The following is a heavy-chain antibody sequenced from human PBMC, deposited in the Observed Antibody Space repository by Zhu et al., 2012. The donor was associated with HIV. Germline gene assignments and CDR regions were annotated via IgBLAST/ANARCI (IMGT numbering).Heavy chain of an antibody. Sequence: QGQLQKSGPGLVKPSATLSLTCSVSRDSISSFYWSWIRQSPGQRLEWIGYVYNSGSPNYNPSLKSRVTISVDMSKNQFSLNLTSVTAADTAVYYCARPRSAGYWYFDLWGLALWSLSPQ. CDR2: VYNSGSP. J-gene: IGHJ2*01. V-gene: IGHV4-59*01. D-gene: IGHD1-14*01. CDR1: RDSISSFY. CDR3: ARPRSAGYWYFDL.